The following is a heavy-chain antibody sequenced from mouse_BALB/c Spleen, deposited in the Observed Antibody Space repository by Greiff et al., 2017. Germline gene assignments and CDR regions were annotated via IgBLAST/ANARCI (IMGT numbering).Heavy chain of an antibody. CDR2: ISSGGST. J-gene: IGHJ2*01. CDR3: ARGGTTTTGGYYVDY. Sequence: EVQLQESGGGLVKPGGSLKLSCAASGFTFSSYAMSWVRQTPEKRLEWVASISSGGSTYYPDSVKGRFTISRDNARNILYLQMSSLRSEDTAMYYCARGGTTTTGGYYVDYWGQGTTLTVSS. V-gene: IGHV5-6-5*01. CDR1: GFTFSSYA. D-gene: IGHD1-2*01.